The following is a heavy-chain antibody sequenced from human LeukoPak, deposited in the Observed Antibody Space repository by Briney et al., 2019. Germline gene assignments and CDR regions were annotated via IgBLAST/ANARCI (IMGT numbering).Heavy chain of an antibody. D-gene: IGHD6-19*01. J-gene: IGHJ3*02. CDR1: GFTFSSYA. Sequence: PGGSLRLSCAASGFTFSSYAMSWVRQSPGKGLEWVSGISWASGSIGYADSVKGRFTISRDNAKNSLYLQMNSLRAEDMALYYCAKASSRSFSSGYYGNAFDIWGQGTMVTVSS. CDR2: ISWASGSI. V-gene: IGHV3-9*03. CDR3: AKASSRSFSSGYYGNAFDI.